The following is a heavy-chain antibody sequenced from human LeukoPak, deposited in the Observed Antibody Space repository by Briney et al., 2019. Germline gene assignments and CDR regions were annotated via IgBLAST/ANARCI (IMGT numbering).Heavy chain of an antibody. CDR1: GFTFSSYW. V-gene: IGHV3-7*01. D-gene: IGHD3-3*01. J-gene: IGHJ5*02. CDR3: AREASVRFLEWLLPNWFDP. CDR2: IKQDGSEK. Sequence: GGSLRLSCAASGFTFSSYWMSWVRQAPGKGLEWVANIKQDGSEKYYVGSMKGRFTISRDNAKNSLYLQMNSLRAEDTAVYYCAREASVRFLEWLLPNWFDPWGQGTLVTVSS.